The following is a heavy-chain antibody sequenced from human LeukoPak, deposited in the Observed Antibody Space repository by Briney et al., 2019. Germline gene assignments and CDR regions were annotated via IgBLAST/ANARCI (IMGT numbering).Heavy chain of an antibody. J-gene: IGHJ4*02. CDR1: GFTFSSYA. D-gene: IGHD1-26*01. Sequence: GGSLRLSCAASGFTFSSYAMSWGRQAPGKGLGWVSSITSSGSSMYYADSVKGRFTISRDNAESSMYLQMNSLRAEDTAVYYCAKDSREVGATDYWGQGTLVTVSS. V-gene: IGHV3-21*04. CDR2: ITSSGSSM. CDR3: AKDSREVGATDY.